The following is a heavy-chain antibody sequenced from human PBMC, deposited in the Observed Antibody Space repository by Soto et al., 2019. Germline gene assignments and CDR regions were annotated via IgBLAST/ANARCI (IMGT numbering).Heavy chain of an antibody. V-gene: IGHV4-59*01. CDR2: IYYSGST. CDR1: GGSISSYY. D-gene: IGHD1-26*01. CDR3: ARGPPGEWELLDY. Sequence: SETLSLTCTVSGGSISSYYWSWIRQPPGKGLEWIGYIYYSGSTNYNPSLKSRVTISVDTSKNQFSLKLSSVTAADTAVYYCARGPPGEWELLDYWGQGTLVTVSS. J-gene: IGHJ4*02.